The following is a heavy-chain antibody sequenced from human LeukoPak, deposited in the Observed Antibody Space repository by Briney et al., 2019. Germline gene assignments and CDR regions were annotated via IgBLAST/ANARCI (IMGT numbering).Heavy chain of an antibody. CDR1: GGSISSSSYY. CDR2: IYYSGST. J-gene: IGHJ3*02. D-gene: IGHD5-24*01. CDR3: ARGDGYGGNAFDI. V-gene: IGHV4-39*01. Sequence: SETLSLTCTLSGGSISSSSYYWGWIRHPPGKGLEWIGSIYYSGSTYYNPSLKSRVTISVDTSKNQFSLKLSSVTAADTAVYYCARGDGYGGNAFDIWGQGTMVTVSS.